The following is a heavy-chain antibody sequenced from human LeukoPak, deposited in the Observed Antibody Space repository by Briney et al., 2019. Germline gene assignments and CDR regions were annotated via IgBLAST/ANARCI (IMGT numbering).Heavy chain of an antibody. CDR2: IYTSGST. Sequence: SQTLSLTCTVSGGSISSGSYYWSWIRQPAGKGLEWIGRIYTSGSTNYNPSLKSRVTISVDTSKNQFSLKLSSVTAADTAVYYCARHRDYGGNDAFDIWGQGTMVTVSS. CDR3: ARHRDYGGNDAFDI. CDR1: GGSISSGSYY. D-gene: IGHD4-23*01. J-gene: IGHJ3*02. V-gene: IGHV4-61*02.